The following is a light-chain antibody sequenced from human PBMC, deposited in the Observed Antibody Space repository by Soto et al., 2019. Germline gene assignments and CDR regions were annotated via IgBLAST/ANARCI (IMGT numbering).Light chain of an antibody. Sequence: IVLTQSPGTVSLSPRERATLSCRASQSVRNNYLAWYQQKPGQAPRLLIYGASSRATGIPDRCSGSGSGKDFTLTISRLEPEDFAVYYCQQYGSSLWTFGQGTKVEIK. CDR3: QQYGSSLWT. J-gene: IGKJ1*01. CDR1: QSVRNNY. CDR2: GAS. V-gene: IGKV3-20*01.